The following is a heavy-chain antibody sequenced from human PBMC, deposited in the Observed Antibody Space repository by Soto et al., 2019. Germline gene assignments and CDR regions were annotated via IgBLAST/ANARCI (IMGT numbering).Heavy chain of an antibody. CDR3: ASGRRSSGWKHYYYYYGMDV. CDR2: ISAYNGNT. D-gene: IGHD6-19*01. CDR1: GYTFTSYC. V-gene: IGHV1-18*04. Sequence: GASVNVSCKSSGYTFTSYCISWVRQAPGQGLEWMGWISAYNGNTNYAQKLQGRVTMTTDTSTSTAYMELRSLRSDDTAVYYCASGRRSSGWKHYYYYYGMDVWGQGTTVTVXS. J-gene: IGHJ6*02.